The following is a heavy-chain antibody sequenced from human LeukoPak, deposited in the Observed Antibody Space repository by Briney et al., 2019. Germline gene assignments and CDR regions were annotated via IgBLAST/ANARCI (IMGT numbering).Heavy chain of an antibody. V-gene: IGHV1-2*02. J-gene: IGHJ4*02. CDR2: INPSSGVT. CDR3: AKSAASSGYFLPFDY. Sequence: GASVKVSCKASGYTFTGYYMHWVLQAPGQGLEWMGWINPSSGVTNYARKFQARVTMTRDTSLSTAYMELSSLTSDDTAVYYCAKSAASSGYFLPFDYWGQGTPVIVSS. CDR1: GYTFTGYY. D-gene: IGHD3-22*01.